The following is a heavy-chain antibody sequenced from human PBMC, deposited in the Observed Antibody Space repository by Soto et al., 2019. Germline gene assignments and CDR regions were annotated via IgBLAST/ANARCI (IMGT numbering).Heavy chain of an antibody. Sequence: LRLSCAASGFTFSKYGMHWVRQAPGKGQERVALIWNDGLRKVYVDSVKGRFTISRDNSKNTLELQMNNLRDEDTAVYYCARDDDNDANALDYWGPGTLVTVSS. J-gene: IGHJ4*02. CDR1: GFTFSKYG. V-gene: IGHV3-33*01. CDR2: IWNDGLRK. CDR3: ARDDDNDANALDY.